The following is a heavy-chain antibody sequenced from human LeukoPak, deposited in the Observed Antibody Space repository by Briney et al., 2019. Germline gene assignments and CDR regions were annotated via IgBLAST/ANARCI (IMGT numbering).Heavy chain of an antibody. CDR2: ISGSGGST. CDR3: AKDKDSSASGDFDY. V-gene: IGHV3-23*01. J-gene: IGHJ4*02. Sequence: QPGGSLRLSCAASGFTFSSYAMSWVRQAPGKGLEWVSAISGSGGSTYYADSVKGRFTISRDNAKNSLYLQMNSLRAEDTALYYCAKDKDSSASGDFDYWGQGTLVTVSS. CDR1: GFTFSSYA. D-gene: IGHD6-13*01.